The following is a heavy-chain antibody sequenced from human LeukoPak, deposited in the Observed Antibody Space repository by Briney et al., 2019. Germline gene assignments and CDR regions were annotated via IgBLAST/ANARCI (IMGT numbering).Heavy chain of an antibody. D-gene: IGHD2-8*01. CDR1: GFIFRTFG. V-gene: IGHV3-23*01. CDR3: ATLMVYATIDC. CDR2: ISGSGGST. J-gene: IGHJ4*02. Sequence: GGSPRLSRADSGFIFRTFGMLWVPHAPGKGVEWVSAISGSGGSTYYADSVKGRFTISRDNSKNTLYLQMNSLRAEDTAVSYCATLMVYATIDCWGQGTLVTVSS.